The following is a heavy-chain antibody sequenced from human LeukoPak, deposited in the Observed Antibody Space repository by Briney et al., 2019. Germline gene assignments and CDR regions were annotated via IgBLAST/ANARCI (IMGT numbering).Heavy chain of an antibody. CDR3: ATVVPAARPDY. CDR1: GFTFSSYG. CDR2: ISYDGSNK. J-gene: IGHJ4*02. D-gene: IGHD2-2*01. V-gene: IGHV3-30*03. Sequence: PGRSLRLSCAASGFTFSSYGMHWVRQAPGKGLEWVAVISYDGSNKYYADSAKGRFTISRDNSKNTLYLQMNSLRAEDTAVYYCATVVPAARPDYWGQGTLVTVSS.